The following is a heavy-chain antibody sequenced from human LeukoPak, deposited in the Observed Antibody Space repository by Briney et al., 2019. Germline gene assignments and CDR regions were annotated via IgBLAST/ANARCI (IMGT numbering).Heavy chain of an antibody. CDR2: ISGSGGTT. CDR1: GFTFSAFE. D-gene: IGHD2-2*01. Sequence: GGSLRLSCAASGFTFSAFEMNWVRQAPGKGLEWLSYISGSGGTTLYADSVKGRFTISRDNAKNSLYLQMNSLRVEDTAVYNCVRVYCSSTSFSDYFDYWGQGALVTVSS. J-gene: IGHJ4*02. CDR3: VRVYCSSTSFSDYFDY. V-gene: IGHV3-48*03.